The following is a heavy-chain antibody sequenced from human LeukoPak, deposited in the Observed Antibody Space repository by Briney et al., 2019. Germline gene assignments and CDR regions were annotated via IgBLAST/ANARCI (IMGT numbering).Heavy chain of an antibody. D-gene: IGHD2-15*01. Sequence: GGSLRLSCEGSRFSFSSYGFNWIRQAPGKGLEGVSSISRSGITKYYADSVKGRFTISRDNAKNSLFLQMNSLRAEDTAVYYCARVLRYCSGGNCYSGGLGYMDVWGKGTTVTISS. V-gene: IGHV3-48*04. CDR1: RFSFSSYG. CDR2: ISRSGITK. J-gene: IGHJ6*03. CDR3: ARVLRYCSGGNCYSGGLGYMDV.